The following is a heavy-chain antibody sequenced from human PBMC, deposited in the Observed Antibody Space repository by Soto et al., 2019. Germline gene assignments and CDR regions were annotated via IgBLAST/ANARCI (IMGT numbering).Heavy chain of an antibody. D-gene: IGHD6-6*01. V-gene: IGHV3-74*01. CDR3: ARVVYSSSSGLVDYYYYMDV. J-gene: IGHJ6*03. CDR2: INSDGSST. CDR1: GFTFSSYW. Sequence: GGSLRLSCAASGFTFSSYWMHWVRQAPGKGLVLVSRINSDGSSTSYADSVKGRFTISRDNAKNTLYLQMNSLRAEDTAVYYCARVVYSSSSGLVDYYYYMDVWGKGTTVTVSS.